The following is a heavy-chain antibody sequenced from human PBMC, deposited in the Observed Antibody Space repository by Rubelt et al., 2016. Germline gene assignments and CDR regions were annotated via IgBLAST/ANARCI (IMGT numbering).Heavy chain of an antibody. V-gene: IGHV3-21*01. CDR1: GFSFSNYG. Sequence: GGSLRLSCAASGFSFSNYGMNWVRQAPGKGLEWVSSISSSSSYIYYADSVKGRFTISRDNAKNSLYLQMNSLRAEDTAVYYCAVGRYYDFWSGYLPESEGLVYWGQGTLVTVSS. J-gene: IGHJ4*02. CDR2: ISSSSSYI. D-gene: IGHD3-3*01. CDR3: AVGRYYDFWSGYLPESEGLVY.